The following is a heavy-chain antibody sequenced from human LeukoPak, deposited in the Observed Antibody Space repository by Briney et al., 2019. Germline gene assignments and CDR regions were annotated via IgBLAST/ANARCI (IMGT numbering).Heavy chain of an antibody. J-gene: IGHJ4*02. CDR2: LYYSGRT. Sequence: SETLSLTCTVSGGSIRSYYWTWIRQPPGKGLEWIGYLYYSGRTNYNPSLKSRVTISVDTSKNQFSLRLSSVTAADTGVYYCARRVDTAMEHSPFDSWGQGTLVTVSS. V-gene: IGHV4-59*08. D-gene: IGHD5-18*01. CDR1: GGSIRSYY. CDR3: ARRVDTAMEHSPFDS.